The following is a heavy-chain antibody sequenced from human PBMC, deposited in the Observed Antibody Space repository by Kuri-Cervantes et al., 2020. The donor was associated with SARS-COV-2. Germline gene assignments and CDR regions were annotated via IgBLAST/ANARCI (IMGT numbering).Heavy chain of an antibody. Sequence: GESLKISCAASGFTFDDYGMSWVRQAPGKGLEWVSGINWNGGSTGYADSVKGRFTISRDNAKNTLYLQMNSLRAEDTAVYYCARPPLITIFGDYFDYWGQGTLVTVSS. CDR2: INWNGGST. CDR1: GFTFDDYG. V-gene: IGHV3-20*04. J-gene: IGHJ4*02. CDR3: ARPPLITIFGDYFDY. D-gene: IGHD3-3*01.